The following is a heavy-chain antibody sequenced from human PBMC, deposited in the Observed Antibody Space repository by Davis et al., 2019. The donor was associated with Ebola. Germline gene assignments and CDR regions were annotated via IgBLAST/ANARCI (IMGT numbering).Heavy chain of an antibody. Sequence: MPGGSLRLSCTVSGGSISSSSYYWGWIRQPPGKGLEWIGSIYYSGSTNYNPSLKSRVTISVDKSKNQFSLKLSSVTAADTAVYYCARDSTTTVTTLDYWGQGTLVTVSS. CDR1: GGSISSSSYY. CDR3: ARDSTTTVTTLDY. J-gene: IGHJ4*02. V-gene: IGHV4-39*07. D-gene: IGHD4-17*01. CDR2: IYYSGST.